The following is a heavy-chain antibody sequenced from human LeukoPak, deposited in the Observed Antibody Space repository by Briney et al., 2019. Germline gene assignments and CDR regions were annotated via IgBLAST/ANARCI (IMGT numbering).Heavy chain of an antibody. V-gene: IGHV3-33*08. J-gene: IGHJ4*02. CDR1: GFTFSSYG. D-gene: IGHD6-19*01. CDR2: IWYDGSNK. CDR3: ARDTVEQWLGYYFDY. Sequence: GGSLRLSCAASGFTFSSYGMHWVRQALGKGLEWVAVIWYDGSNKYYADSVKGRFTISRDNSKNTLYLQMNSLRAEDTAVYYCARDTVEQWLGYYFDYWGQGTLVTVSS.